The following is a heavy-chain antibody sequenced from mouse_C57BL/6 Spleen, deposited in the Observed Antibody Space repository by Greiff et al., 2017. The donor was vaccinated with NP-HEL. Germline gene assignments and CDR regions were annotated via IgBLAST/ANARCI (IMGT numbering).Heavy chain of an antibody. D-gene: IGHD1-1*01. CDR2: INPSSGYT. CDR3: ARGDYYGSSSNFDY. J-gene: IGHJ2*01. CDR1: GYTFTSYT. V-gene: IGHV1-4*01. Sequence: QVQLQQSGAELARPGASVKMSCKASGYTFTSYTMHWVKQRPGQGLEWIGDINPSSGYTKYNQKFKDKATLTADKSSSTAYMHLSSLTSEDSAVYYSARGDYYGSSSNFDYWGQGTTLTVSS.